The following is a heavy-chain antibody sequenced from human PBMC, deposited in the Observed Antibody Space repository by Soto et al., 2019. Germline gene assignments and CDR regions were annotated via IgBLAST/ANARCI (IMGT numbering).Heavy chain of an antibody. Sequence: QVQLLQSGTEVKKPGASVTVSCKPSGNALPRHGISWVRQAPGQGPEWMGWISGFNGNTVYAQKVQGRVSMTTDTSTNTAYMELRSLTSADTAVYYCATTGEDLYFDLWGRGTLVTVSS. V-gene: IGHV1-18*04. CDR3: ATTGEDLYFDL. D-gene: IGHD1-1*01. CDR1: GNALPRHG. J-gene: IGHJ2*01. CDR2: ISGFNGNT.